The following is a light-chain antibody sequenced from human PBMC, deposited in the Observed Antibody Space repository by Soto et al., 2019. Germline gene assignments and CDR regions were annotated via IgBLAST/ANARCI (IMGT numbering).Light chain of an antibody. J-gene: IGKJ2*01. V-gene: IGKV2-28*01. CDR2: LGS. Sequence: DIVMTQSPLSLPVTPGEPASISCRSSQSLLHTNGYNYLDWYLQKPGQSPQLLIYLGSNRASGVADRLSGSGSGTEFTLKISRVEAEDVGVYYCMQALQTPYTFGQGTKLEIK. CDR1: QSLLHTNGYNY. CDR3: MQALQTPYT.